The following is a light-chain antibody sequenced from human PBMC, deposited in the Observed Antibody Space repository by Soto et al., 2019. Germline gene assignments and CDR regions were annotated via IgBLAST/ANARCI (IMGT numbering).Light chain of an antibody. J-gene: IGKJ1*01. CDR2: DAS. Sequence: DIQMTQSPSTLSASEGDRVTITCRASQSISNRLAWYQQKPGKAPKVLIYDASSLESGVPSRSSGSGSGTEFALTISSLQPDDFATYWCQHYGGMWTLGQGTKVDIK. V-gene: IGKV1-5*01. CDR1: QSISNR. CDR3: QHYGGMWT.